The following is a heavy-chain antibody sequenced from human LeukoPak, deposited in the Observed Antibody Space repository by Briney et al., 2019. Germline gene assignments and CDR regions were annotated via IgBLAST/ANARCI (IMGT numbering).Heavy chain of an antibody. CDR2: ITGSGGST. CDR1: GFTFSNAW. D-gene: IGHD6-19*01. CDR3: ARVSSGWYAIDY. V-gene: IGHV3-23*01. J-gene: IGHJ4*02. Sequence: PGGSLRLSCAASGFTFSNAWMSWVRQAPGKGLEWVSTITGSGGSTYYADSVTGRFTISRDNSKNTVYLQMNSLRAEDTAVYYCARVSSGWYAIDYWGQGTLVTVSS.